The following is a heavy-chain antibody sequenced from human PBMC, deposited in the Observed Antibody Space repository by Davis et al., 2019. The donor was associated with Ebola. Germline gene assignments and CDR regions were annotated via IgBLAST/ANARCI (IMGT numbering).Heavy chain of an antibody. J-gene: IGHJ6*04. D-gene: IGHD6-6*01. CDR2: ISSSSSYI. CDR3: AGGYEYSSSLLYYYYGMDV. CDR1: GFTFSSYA. Sequence: GESLKISCAASGFTFSSYAMSWVRQAPGKGLEWVSSISSSSSYIYYADSVKGRFTISRDNAKNSLYLQMNSLRAEDTAVYYCAGGYEYSSSLLYYYYGMDVWGKGTTVTVSS. V-gene: IGHV3-21*01.